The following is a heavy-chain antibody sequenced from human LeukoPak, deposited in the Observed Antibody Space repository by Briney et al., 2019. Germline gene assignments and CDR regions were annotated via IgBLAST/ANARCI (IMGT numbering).Heavy chain of an antibody. D-gene: IGHD1-26*01. CDR1: GFTFSTHG. CDR2: IRYGGINK. J-gene: IGHJ6*03. CDR3: AREGVVGATEGLYYYYYMDV. V-gene: IGHV3-30*02. Sequence: GGSLRLSCAASGFTFSTHGMHWVRQAPGKGLEWVAFIRYGGINKYYADSVKGRFTISRDSFKNTLYLRMNSLRPEDTAVYYCAREGVVGATEGLYYYYYMDVWGKGTTVTVSS.